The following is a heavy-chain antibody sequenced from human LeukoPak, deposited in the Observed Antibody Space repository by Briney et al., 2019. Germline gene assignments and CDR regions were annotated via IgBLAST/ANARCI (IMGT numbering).Heavy chain of an antibody. V-gene: IGHV3-53*01. J-gene: IGHJ6*03. CDR1: GFTVSGNY. CDR3: ASGSGSYRTPYYYMDV. D-gene: IGHD3-10*01. CDR2: IYSGGST. Sequence: PGGSLRLSCVASGFTVSGNYMSWVRQAPGKGLEWGSVIYSGGSTYYAGSVKGRFTISRDNSKNTLYLQMNSLRAEDTAVYYCASGSGSYRTPYYYMDVWGTGTTVTVSS.